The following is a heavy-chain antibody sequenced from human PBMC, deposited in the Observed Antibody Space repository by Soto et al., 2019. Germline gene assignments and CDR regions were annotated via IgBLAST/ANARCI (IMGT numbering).Heavy chain of an antibody. CDR1: GYTFTGYY. CDR3: ARSYLGGYSSGWYYYYYGMDV. Sequence: GASVKVSCKASGYTFTGYYMHCVRQAPGQGLEWMGWINPNSGGTNYAQKFQGWVTMTRDTSISTAYMELSRLRSDDTAVYYCARSYLGGYSSGWYYYYYGMDVWGQGTTVTVSS. CDR2: INPNSGGT. J-gene: IGHJ6*02. D-gene: IGHD6-19*01. V-gene: IGHV1-2*04.